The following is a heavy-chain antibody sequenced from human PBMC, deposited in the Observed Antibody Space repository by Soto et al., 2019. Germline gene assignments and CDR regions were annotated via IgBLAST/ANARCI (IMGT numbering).Heavy chain of an antibody. Sequence: QVQLVQSGAEVKKPGASVKVSCKVSGYTLNEVAMHWVRQAPGKGLEWLGGFDPDEAETIYAQDLQGRVTMAEDTTTDTGYMELSSLRSEDTALYFCTTYHGDYNFDHWGQGTLVTVSS. CDR1: GYTLNEVA. J-gene: IGHJ5*02. CDR3: TTYHGDYNFDH. D-gene: IGHD4-17*01. V-gene: IGHV1-24*01. CDR2: FDPDEAET.